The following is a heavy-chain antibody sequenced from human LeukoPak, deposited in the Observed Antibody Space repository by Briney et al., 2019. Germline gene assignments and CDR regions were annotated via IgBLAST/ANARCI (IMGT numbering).Heavy chain of an antibody. CDR1: GFTFSSYG. CDR3: AKSVSSSSVGLYDY. V-gene: IGHV3-30*18. J-gene: IGHJ4*02. D-gene: IGHD6-6*01. CDR2: ISYDGSNK. Sequence: GGSLRLSCAASGFTFSSYGMHWVRQAPGKGLEWVAVISYDGSNKYYADSVKGRFTISRDNSKNTLYLQMNSLRAEDTAVYYCAKSVSSSSVGLYDYWGQGKLVTVS.